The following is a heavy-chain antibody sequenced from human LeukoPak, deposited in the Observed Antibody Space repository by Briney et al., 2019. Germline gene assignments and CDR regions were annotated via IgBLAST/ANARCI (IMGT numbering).Heavy chain of an antibody. CDR2: ISAYNGNT. V-gene: IGHV1-18*01. CDR3: ARSALYMVRGVSDY. J-gene: IGHJ4*02. Sequence: ASVKVSCKASGYTFTSYSISWVRQAPGQGLEWMGWISAYNGNTNYAQKLQGRVTMTTDTSTSTAYMELRSLRSDDTAVYYCARSALYMVRGVSDYWGQGTLVTVSS. D-gene: IGHD3-10*01. CDR1: GYTFTSYS.